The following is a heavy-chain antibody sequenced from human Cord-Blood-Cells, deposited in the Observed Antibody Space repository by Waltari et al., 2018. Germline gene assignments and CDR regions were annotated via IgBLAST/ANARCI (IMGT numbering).Heavy chain of an antibody. CDR3: ASAQYSYGSFDY. CDR1: GGSFSGYY. Sequence: QVQLQQWGAGLLKPSETLSLTCAVYGGSFSGYYWSWIRQPPGKGLEWIGEINHSGSTNCNPSLKSRVTISVDTSKNQFSLKLSSVTAADTAVYYCASAQYSYGSFDYWGQGTLVTVSS. J-gene: IGHJ4*02. D-gene: IGHD5-18*01. V-gene: IGHV4-34*01. CDR2: INHSGST.